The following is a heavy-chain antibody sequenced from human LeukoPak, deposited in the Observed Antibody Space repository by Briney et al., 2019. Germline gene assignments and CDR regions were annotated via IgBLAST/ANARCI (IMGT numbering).Heavy chain of an antibody. Sequence: SETLSLTCTVSGGSISSSSYYWGWIRQPPGKGLEWMGSINYSGSTYHNPSLKSRVTISVDTSKNQFSLKLSSVTAADTAVFYCASGYSYDLFDYWGQGTLVTVSS. CDR1: GGSISSSSYY. CDR2: INYSGST. J-gene: IGHJ4*02. CDR3: ASGYSYDLFDY. D-gene: IGHD5-18*01. V-gene: IGHV4-39*07.